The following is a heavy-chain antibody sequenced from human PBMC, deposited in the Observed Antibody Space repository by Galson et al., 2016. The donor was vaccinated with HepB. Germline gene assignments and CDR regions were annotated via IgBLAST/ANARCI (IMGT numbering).Heavy chain of an antibody. Sequence: SLRLSCAASGFTFGRYAMSWVRQAPGKGLEWVSAISGDGGGTYYAGSVQGRFTSPSDRSPNTRYLQMNSLRTDDTAVYYCARFTQEWLDRVYYFDYWGQGTLVTVSS. J-gene: IGHJ4*02. D-gene: IGHD6-19*01. CDR1: GFTFGRYA. V-gene: IGHV3-23*01. CDR2: ISGDGGGT. CDR3: ARFTQEWLDRVYYFDY.